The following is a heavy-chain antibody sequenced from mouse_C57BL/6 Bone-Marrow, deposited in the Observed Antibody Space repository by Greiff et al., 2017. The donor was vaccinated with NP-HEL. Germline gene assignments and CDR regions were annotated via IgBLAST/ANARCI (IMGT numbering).Heavy chain of an antibody. CDR3: ARRGFYDGYYVGAMDY. J-gene: IGHJ4*01. V-gene: IGHV5-4*03. Sequence: EVNLVESGGGLVKPGGSLKLSCAASGFTFSSYAMSWVRQTPEKRLEWVATISDGGSYTYYPVNVKGRFTITRDNAKNNLYLQMSHLKSEDTAMYYCARRGFYDGYYVGAMDYWGQGTSVTVSS. D-gene: IGHD2-3*01. CDR2: ISDGGSYT. CDR1: GFTFSSYA.